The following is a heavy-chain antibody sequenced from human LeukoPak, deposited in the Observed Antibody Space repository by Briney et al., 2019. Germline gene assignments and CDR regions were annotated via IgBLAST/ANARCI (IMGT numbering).Heavy chain of an antibody. V-gene: IGHV4-4*02. CDR1: GGSISSSNW. D-gene: IGHD3-9*01. CDR3: ARVLTYDILTGPFFDY. J-gene: IGHJ4*02. Sequence: SGTLSLTCAVSGGSISSSNWWSWVRQPPGKGLEWIGEIYHSGSTNYNPSLKSRVTISVDTSKNQFSLKLSSVTAADTAVYYCARVLTYDILTGPFFDYWGQGTLVTVSS. CDR2: IYHSGST.